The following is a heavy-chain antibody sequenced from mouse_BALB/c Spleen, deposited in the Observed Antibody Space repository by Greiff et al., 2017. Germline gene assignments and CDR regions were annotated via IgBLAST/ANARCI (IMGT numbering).Heavy chain of an antibody. CDR3: ARWSYGSSYYFDY. CDR1: GYSITSDYA. D-gene: IGHD1-1*01. J-gene: IGHJ2*01. V-gene: IGHV3-2*02. CDR2: ISYSGST. Sequence: VQLQQSGPGLVKPSQSLSLTCTVTGYSITSDYAWNWIRQFPGNKLEWMGYISYSGSTSYNPSLKSRISITRDTSKNQFFLQLNSVTTEDTATYYCARWSYGSSYYFDYWGQGTTLTVSS.